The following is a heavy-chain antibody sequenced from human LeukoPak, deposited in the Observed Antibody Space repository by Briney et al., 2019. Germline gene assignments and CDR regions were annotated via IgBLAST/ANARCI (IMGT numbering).Heavy chain of an antibody. V-gene: IGHV4-4*07. CDR2: IYTSGST. CDR3: ARDRVVVPAAIRADAFDI. J-gene: IGHJ3*02. CDR1: GGSISSYY. Sequence: PSETLSLTCTVSGGSISSYYWSWIRQPAGKGLELIGRIYTSGSTNYNPSLKSRVTMSVDTSKNQFSLKLSSVTAADTAVYYCARDRVVVPAAIRADAFDIWGQGTMVTVSS. D-gene: IGHD2-2*02.